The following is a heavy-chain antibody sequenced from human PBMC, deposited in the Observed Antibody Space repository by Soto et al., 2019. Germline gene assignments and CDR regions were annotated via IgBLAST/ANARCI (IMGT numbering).Heavy chain of an antibody. J-gene: IGHJ5*01. CDR3: ARGRYCLTGRCFPNWFDS. CDR2: IYKSTTT. CDR1: GDSISTFDYF. V-gene: IGHV4-30-4*01. Sequence: NPSETLSLTCSVSGDSISTFDYFWAWIRQPPGQALEYIGYIYKSTTTYYNPSFESRVAISLDTSKSQFSLTVTSVTAADTAVYFCARGRYCLTGRCFPNWFDSWGQGTLVTVSS. D-gene: IGHD2-15*01.